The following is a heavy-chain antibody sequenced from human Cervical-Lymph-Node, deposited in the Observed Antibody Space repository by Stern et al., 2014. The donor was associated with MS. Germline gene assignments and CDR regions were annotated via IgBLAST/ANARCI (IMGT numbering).Heavy chain of an antibody. CDR2: IYYSGST. J-gene: IGHJ5*02. D-gene: IGHD2-2*01. V-gene: IGHV4-30-4*01. CDR1: GGSISSGAYY. CDR3: ASANCSSTSCPNWFDP. Sequence: QVQLQESGPGLVKPSQTLSLTCTVSGGSISSGAYYWSWIRQPPGKGLEWVWYIYYSGSTYYNPSRKSRVTISVDTSKNQFSLKLSSVTAADTAVYYCASANCSSTSCPNWFDPWGQGTLVTVSS.